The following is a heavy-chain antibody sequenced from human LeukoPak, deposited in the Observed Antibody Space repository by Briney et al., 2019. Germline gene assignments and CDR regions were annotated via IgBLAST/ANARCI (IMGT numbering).Heavy chain of an antibody. CDR3: AREYDSSGYYSDYFDY. D-gene: IGHD3-22*01. V-gene: IGHV3-30*01. Sequence: GGSLRLSCAASGFTFSSYAMHWVRQAPGKGLEWVAVISYDGSNKYYADSVKGRFTISRDNSKNPLYLQMNSLRAEDTAVYYCAREYDSSGYYSDYFDYWGQGTLVTVSS. CDR2: ISYDGSNK. J-gene: IGHJ4*02. CDR1: GFTFSSYA.